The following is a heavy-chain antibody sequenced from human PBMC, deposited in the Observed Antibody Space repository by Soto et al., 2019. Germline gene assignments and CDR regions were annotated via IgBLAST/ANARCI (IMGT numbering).Heavy chain of an antibody. V-gene: IGHV3-23*01. J-gene: IGHJ4*02. Sequence: EVQLLESGGGLVQPGGSLRLSCVGSGFTFGDYVMSWVRQAPGEGLQWVSALSGGSSGTYYADSVKGRFTISRDNSRNTLYLQMNSLRAEDTAVYYCAKGSTNMRPYFFDYWGQGNLVTVSS. D-gene: IGHD2-8*01. CDR1: GFTFGDYV. CDR3: AKGSTNMRPYFFDY. CDR2: LSGGSSGT.